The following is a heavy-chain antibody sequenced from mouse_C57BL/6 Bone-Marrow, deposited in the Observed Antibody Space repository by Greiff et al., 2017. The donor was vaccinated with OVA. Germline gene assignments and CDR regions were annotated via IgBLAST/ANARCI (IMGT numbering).Heavy chain of an antibody. CDR1: GFNIKDDY. J-gene: IGHJ2*01. CDR2: IDPENGDT. Sequence: EVKLVESGAELVRPGASVKLSCTASGFNIKDDYMHWVKQRPEQGLEWIGWIDPENGDTEYASKFQGKATITADTSSNTAYLQLSSLTSEDTAVYYCRMVKGYYFDYWGQGTTLTVSS. V-gene: IGHV14-4*01. D-gene: IGHD2-2*01. CDR3: RMVKGYYFDY.